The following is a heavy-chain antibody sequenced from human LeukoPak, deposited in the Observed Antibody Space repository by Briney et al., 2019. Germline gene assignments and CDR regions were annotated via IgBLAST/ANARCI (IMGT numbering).Heavy chain of an antibody. CDR1: GYTFTSYD. CDR3: ARALAGNYGRVPFTEFDL. Sequence: ASVKVSRKDSGYTFTSYDIKWVRQATGQEREWMGWMNPNSGNTGYAQKFQGRVTMTTDTSTSTAYVELRSLRSDGAGVYYCARALAGNYGRVPFTEFDLWGQGSLVTVS. D-gene: IGHD3-10*01. CDR2: MNPNSGNT. V-gene: IGHV1-8*01. J-gene: IGHJ5*02.